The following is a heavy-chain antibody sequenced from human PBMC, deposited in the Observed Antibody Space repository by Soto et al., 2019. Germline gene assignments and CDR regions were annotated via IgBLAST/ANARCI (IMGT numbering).Heavy chain of an antibody. D-gene: IGHD1-26*01. CDR3: AAAGSRSYRVGWKYYYGMDV. Sequence: PSETLSLTCTVSGGSISSSSYYWGWIRQPPGKGLGWMGSIYYSGSTYYNPSLKSRVNISVGRCKGPFSLQLSSVNAADKAVYYCAAAGSRSYRVGWKYYYGMDVWGKGTTGTVSS. J-gene: IGHJ6*04. CDR1: GGSISSSSYY. V-gene: IGHV4-39*01. CDR2: IYYSGST.